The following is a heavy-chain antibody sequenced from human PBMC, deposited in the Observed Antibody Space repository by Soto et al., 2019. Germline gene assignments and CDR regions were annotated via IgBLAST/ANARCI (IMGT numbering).Heavy chain of an antibody. D-gene: IGHD6-13*01. CDR2: IYSTGTT. J-gene: IGHJ2*01. Sequence: SETLSLTCKVSGTSVRHFYWSWIRQSAGKGLEWIGRIYSTGTTNFNPSLKSRLTMSMDMSKNQVSLNLTSVTAADMAVYYCVRDRADFSSTYYHYFSVWGRGTLVTVSS. CDR1: GTSVRHFY. CDR3: VRDRADFSSTYYHYFSV. V-gene: IGHV4-4*07.